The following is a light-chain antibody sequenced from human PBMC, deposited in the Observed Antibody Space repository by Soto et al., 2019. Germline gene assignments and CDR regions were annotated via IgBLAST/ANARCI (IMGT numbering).Light chain of an antibody. V-gene: IGKV1-39*01. Sequence: IEVTQSPSSLAASLGDRVTITCRASQTIGTYVNWYRQKSGAAPELLIYDASTLQSGVPSRFRGGASGTDFTLSIISLQLDDVATYYCQQRYNTPLTFGQGTKVEIK. J-gene: IGKJ1*01. CDR2: DAS. CDR3: QQRYNTPLT. CDR1: QTIGTY.